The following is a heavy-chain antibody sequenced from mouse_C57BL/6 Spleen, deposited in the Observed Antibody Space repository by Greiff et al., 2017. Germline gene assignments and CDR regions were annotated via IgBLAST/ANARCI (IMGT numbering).Heavy chain of an antibody. D-gene: IGHD2-2*01. CDR3: ARGEGYDDEFAY. J-gene: IGHJ3*01. CDR2: ISSGSSTI. Sequence: EVQVVESGGGLVKPGGSLKLSCAASGFTFSDYGMHWVRQAPEKGLEWVAYISSGSSTIYYADTMKGRFAISRDNAKNTLFLQMTSLRSEDTAMYYCARGEGYDDEFAYWGQGTLVTVSA. CDR1: GFTFSDYG. V-gene: IGHV5-17*01.